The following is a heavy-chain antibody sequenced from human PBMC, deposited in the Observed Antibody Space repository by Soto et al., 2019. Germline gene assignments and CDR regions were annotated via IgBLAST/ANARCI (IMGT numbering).Heavy chain of an antibody. CDR2: ISSSGSTI. CDR3: ARDGALGYCSGGSCYPYYMDV. J-gene: IGHJ6*03. V-gene: IGHV3-11*01. Sequence: GESLKISCAASGFTFSDYYMSWIRQAPGKGLEWVSYISSSGSTIYYADSVKGRFTISRDNAKNSLYLQMNSLRAEDTAVYYCARDGALGYCSGGSCYPYYMDVWGKGTTVTVSS. CDR1: GFTFSDYY. D-gene: IGHD2-15*01.